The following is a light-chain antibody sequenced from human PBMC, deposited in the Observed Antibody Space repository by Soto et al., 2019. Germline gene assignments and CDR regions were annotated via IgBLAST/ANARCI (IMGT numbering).Light chain of an antibody. V-gene: IGKV3-20*01. J-gene: IGKJ1*01. CDR3: QQYDASPRT. Sequence: EIVLTQSPGTLSLSPGERATLSCRASQSVNNTFLAWYQQKPGQSPRRLIYAASSRATGIPDRFSVSGSGTDFTLTISTLDPADFALYYCQQYDASPRTFGHGTKVEIK. CDR1: QSVNNTF. CDR2: AAS.